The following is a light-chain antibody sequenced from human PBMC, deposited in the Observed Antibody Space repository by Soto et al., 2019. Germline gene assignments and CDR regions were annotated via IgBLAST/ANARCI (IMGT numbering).Light chain of an antibody. CDR1: SSNIGTSY. J-gene: IGLJ2*01. CDR3: AAWDDSLSGVV. Sequence: QSVLTQPPSASGTPGQRVTISCSGSSSNIGTSYVYWYQQLPGTAPKLLIYRNNQRPSGVPDRFSGSKSDTSASLAISGLRAEDEAGYYCAAWDDSLSGVVFGGGTKLTVL. CDR2: RNN. V-gene: IGLV1-47*01.